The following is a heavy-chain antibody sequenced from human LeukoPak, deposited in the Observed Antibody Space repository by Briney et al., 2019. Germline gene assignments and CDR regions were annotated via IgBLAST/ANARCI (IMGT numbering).Heavy chain of an antibody. V-gene: IGHV3-21*01. CDR1: GFTFSSYS. Sequence: GGSLRLSCAASGFTFSSYSMNWVRQAPGKGLEWVSSISSSSSYIYSADAVKGRVTISRDNAKNSLYLQMNSLRAEDTAVYYCARYDSSGYCPFDYWGQGTLVTVSS. CDR2: ISSSSSYI. J-gene: IGHJ4*02. D-gene: IGHD3-22*01. CDR3: ARYDSSGYCPFDY.